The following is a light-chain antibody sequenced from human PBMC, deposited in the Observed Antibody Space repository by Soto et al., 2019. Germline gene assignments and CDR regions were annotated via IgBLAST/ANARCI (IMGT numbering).Light chain of an antibody. V-gene: IGLV1-40*01. CDR1: SSNIGAGYD. J-gene: IGLJ7*01. Sequence: QSVLTQPPSVSGAPGQRVTISCTGSSSNIGAGYDVHWYQQLPGTAPKLLIYGNSNRPSGIPDRFSGSKSGTSASLAITGRQGGEEGDYYCRTWDSSLRAVVFGGGTQPTVL. CDR3: RTWDSSLRAVV. CDR2: GNS.